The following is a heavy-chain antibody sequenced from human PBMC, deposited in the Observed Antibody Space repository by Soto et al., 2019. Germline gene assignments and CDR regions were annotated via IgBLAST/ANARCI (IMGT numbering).Heavy chain of an antibody. V-gene: IGHV1-2*02. CDR1: GYTFTDYY. CDR2: INPKSGDT. D-gene: IGHD5-12*01. Sequence: ASVKVSCKASGYTFTDYYMFWVRQAPGQGLEWMGWINPKSGDTKYAQKFQGRVTMTTDTSTTTAYLELRSLRSDDTAVYYCARHHGPTTSENWFDPWGQGTLVTVSS. J-gene: IGHJ5*02. CDR3: ARHHGPTTSENWFDP.